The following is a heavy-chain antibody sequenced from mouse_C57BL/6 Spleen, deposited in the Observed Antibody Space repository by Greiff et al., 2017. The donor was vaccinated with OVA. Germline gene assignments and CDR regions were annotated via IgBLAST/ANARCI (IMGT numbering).Heavy chain of an antibody. D-gene: IGHD2-5*01. CDR2: IDPNSGGT. J-gene: IGHJ2*01. V-gene: IGHV1-72*01. CDR1: GYTFTSYW. Sequence: VQLQQSGAELVKPGASVKLSCKASGYTFTSYWMHWVKQRPGRGLEWIGRIDPNSGGTKYNEKFKSKATLTVDKPSSTAYMQLSRLTSEDSAVYYCARWAYYSTLTGTSTDYWGQGTTLTVSS. CDR3: ARWAYYSTLTGTSTDY.